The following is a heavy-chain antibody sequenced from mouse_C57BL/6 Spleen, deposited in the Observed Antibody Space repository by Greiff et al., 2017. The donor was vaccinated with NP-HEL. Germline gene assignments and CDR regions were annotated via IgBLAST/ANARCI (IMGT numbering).Heavy chain of an antibody. CDR1: GYTFTSYW. Sequence: QVHVKQPGTELVKPGASVKLSCKASGYTFTSYWMHWVKQRPGQGLEWIGNINPSNGGTNYNEKFKSKATLTVDKSSSTAYMQLSSLTSEDSAVYYCARSYYYGSSYEEGYWGQGTTLTVSS. J-gene: IGHJ2*01. D-gene: IGHD1-1*01. V-gene: IGHV1-53*01. CDR2: INPSNGGT. CDR3: ARSYYYGSSYEEGY.